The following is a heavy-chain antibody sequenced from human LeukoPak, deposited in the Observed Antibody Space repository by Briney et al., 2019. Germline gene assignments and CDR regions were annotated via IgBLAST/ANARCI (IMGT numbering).Heavy chain of an antibody. D-gene: IGHD5-18*01. J-gene: IGHJ4*02. Sequence: PGGSLRPSCAASGFTFSNAWMSWVRQAPGKGLEWVGRIKIKTDGGTTDYAAPVKGRFTISRDDSKNTLYLQMNSLKTEDTAVYYCTTDYRIQLWLPDFDYWGQGTLVTVSS. CDR3: TTDYRIQLWLPDFDY. CDR2: IKIKTDGGTT. V-gene: IGHV3-15*01. CDR1: GFTFSNAW.